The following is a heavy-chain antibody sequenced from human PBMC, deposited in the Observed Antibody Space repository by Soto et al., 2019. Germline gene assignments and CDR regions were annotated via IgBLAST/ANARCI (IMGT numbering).Heavy chain of an antibody. J-gene: IGHJ5*02. V-gene: IGHV4-39*01. CDR1: GGSISSSSYY. D-gene: IGHD2-2*01. Sequence: SETLSLTCTVSGGSISSSSYYWGWIRQPPGKGLEWIGSIYYSGSTYYNPSLKSRVTISVDTSKNQFSLKLSSVTAADTAVYYCASGGLGYCSSTSCYVIGWFDPWGQGTLVTVSS. CDR2: IYYSGST. CDR3: ASGGLGYCSSTSCYVIGWFDP.